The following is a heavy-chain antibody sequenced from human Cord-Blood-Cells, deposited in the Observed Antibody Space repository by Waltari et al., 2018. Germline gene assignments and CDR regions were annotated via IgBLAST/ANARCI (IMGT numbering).Heavy chain of an antibody. CDR1: GGSISSSSYY. CDR3: ARHPGGYDILTGYYINWFDP. V-gene: IGHV4-39*07. D-gene: IGHD3-9*01. Sequence: QLQLQESGPGLVKPSETLSLTCTVSGGSISSSSYYWGWIRQPPGKGLEWIGSIYYSGGPYSNPSLKIRVTMSVDTSKNQFTLKLSSWTAADTAVYYCARHPGGYDILTGYYINWFDPWGQGTLVTVSS. J-gene: IGHJ5*02. CDR2: IYYSGGP.